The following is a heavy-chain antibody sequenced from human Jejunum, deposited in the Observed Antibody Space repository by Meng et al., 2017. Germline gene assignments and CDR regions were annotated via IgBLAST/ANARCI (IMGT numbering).Heavy chain of an antibody. CDR2: VWHSGAT. J-gene: IGHJ4*02. Sequence: VHLQESVPGRVQPSGPLPLTCAVSGDFTSSGDRWTWVRQAPGRGLEWIGEVWHSGATYYNPSLESRLTISIDTSNNRFSLELSSATAADTAVYYCARGVLERYFDYWGQGALVTVSS. D-gene: IGHD3-10*01. V-gene: IGHV4-4*02. CDR3: ARGVLERYFDY. CDR1: GDFTSSGDR.